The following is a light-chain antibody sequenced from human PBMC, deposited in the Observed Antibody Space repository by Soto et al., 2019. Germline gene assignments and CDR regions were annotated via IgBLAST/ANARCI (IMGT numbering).Light chain of an antibody. J-gene: IGKJ4*01. CDR1: QTVRNNY. CDR2: DAS. Sequence: DIVMNQSPATLSVSPGERATLSCRASQTVRNNYLAWYQQKPGQAPRLLIYDASSRATGIPDRFSGGGSGTDYTLTISRLEPEDFAVYYCQQFSSYPLTFGGGTKVDIK. V-gene: IGKV3-20*01. CDR3: QQFSSYPLT.